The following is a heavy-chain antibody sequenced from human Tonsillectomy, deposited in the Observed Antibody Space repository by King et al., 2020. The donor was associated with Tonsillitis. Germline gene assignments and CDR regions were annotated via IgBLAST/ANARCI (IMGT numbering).Heavy chain of an antibody. J-gene: IGHJ6*02. D-gene: IGHD6-19*01. CDR2: FDPEDGET. Sequence: VQLVESGAEVKKPGASVKVSCKVSGYTLTELSMHWVRQAPGKGLEWMGGFDPEDGETIYAQTFQGRVTMTEDTSTDTAYMELSSLRSEDTAVYHCATVTKRIAVAETPYYYYYYGMDVWGQGTTVTVSS. CDR1: GYTLTELS. CDR3: ATVTKRIAVAETPYYYYYYGMDV. V-gene: IGHV1-24*01.